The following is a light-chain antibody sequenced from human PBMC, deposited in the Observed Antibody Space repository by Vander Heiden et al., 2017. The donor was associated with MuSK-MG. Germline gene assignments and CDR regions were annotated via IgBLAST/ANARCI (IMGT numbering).Light chain of an antibody. Sequence: QSALTQPASVSGSPGQSNTISCTGTSDDVGGYEYVSWYRQHPGKAPKVIIYDVSNRPSGVANRFSGSKSGNTAALTISGLQAEEEADYYCSSYTISNTLVVFGGGTKLTVL. CDR1: SDDVGGYEY. V-gene: IGLV2-14*01. J-gene: IGLJ3*02. CDR2: DVS. CDR3: SSYTISNTLVV.